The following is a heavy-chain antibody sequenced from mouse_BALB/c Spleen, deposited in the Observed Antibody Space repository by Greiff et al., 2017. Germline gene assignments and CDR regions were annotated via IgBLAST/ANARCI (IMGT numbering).Heavy chain of an antibody. Sequence: EVHLVESGPSLVKPSQTLSLTCSVTGDSITSGYWNWIRKFPGNKLEYMGYISYSGSTYYNPSLKSRSSITRDTSTNQYYLQLNSVTTEDTATYYCARASYYYGSSYGYFDYWGQGTTLTVSS. CDR1: GDSITSGY. CDR2: ISYSGST. J-gene: IGHJ2*01. D-gene: IGHD1-1*01. V-gene: IGHV3-8*02. CDR3: ARASYYYGSSYGYFDY.